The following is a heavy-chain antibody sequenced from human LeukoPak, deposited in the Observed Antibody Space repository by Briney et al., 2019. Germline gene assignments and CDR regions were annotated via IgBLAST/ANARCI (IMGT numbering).Heavy chain of an antibody. J-gene: IGHJ4*02. CDR1: GGAISGSNW. Sequence: SETLSLTCDVSGGAISGSNWWSGVRQHPGKGLEWIGEIFHSGSTNYSPSLKSRVTISIDKSKNQFSLKLTSVTVADTAVYYCASRLRHLLGYWGQGNLVTVSS. CDR2: IFHSGST. CDR3: ASRLRHLLGY. D-gene: IGHD3-16*01. V-gene: IGHV4-4*02.